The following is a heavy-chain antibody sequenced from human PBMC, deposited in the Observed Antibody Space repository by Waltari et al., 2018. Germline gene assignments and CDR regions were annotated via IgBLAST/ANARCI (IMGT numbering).Heavy chain of an antibody. D-gene: IGHD3-16*01. V-gene: IGHV4-34*01. CDR2: INHSGST. CDR3: ARHRPLVWGGFDY. J-gene: IGHJ4*02. CDR1: GGSFSGYY. Sequence: QVQLQQWGAGLLKPSETLSLTCAVYGGSFSGYYWSWIRQPPGKGLEWIGEINHSGSTNYNPSLKSRVTISVDTSKNQFSLKLSSVTAADTAVYYCARHRPLVWGGFDYWGQGTLVTVSS.